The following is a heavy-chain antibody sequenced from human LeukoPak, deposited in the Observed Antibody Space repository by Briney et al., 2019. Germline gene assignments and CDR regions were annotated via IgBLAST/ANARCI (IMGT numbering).Heavy chain of an antibody. V-gene: IGHV1-18*01. CDR3: ARGIIGYYFDY. CDR1: GYTFTIYG. CDR2: ISAYGNT. D-gene: IGHD2-15*01. J-gene: IGHJ4*02. Sequence: GSSVKVSCKTSGYTFTIYGISWVRQAPAQGLEWMGLISAYGNTNYAQNLHGRVTMTTDTSTSTAYMELRSLRSDDTAVYYCARGIIGYYFDYWGQGTLVTVSS.